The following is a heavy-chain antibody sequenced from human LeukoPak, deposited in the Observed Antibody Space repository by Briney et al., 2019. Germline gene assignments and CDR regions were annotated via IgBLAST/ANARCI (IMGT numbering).Heavy chain of an antibody. D-gene: IGHD1-1*01. Sequence: ASVTVSCTASGYTFTGYYMHWVRQAPGQGLEWMGRINPNSGGTNYAQKFQGRVTMTRDTSISTAYMELSRLRSDDTAVYYCARADKLYGMDVWGQGATVTVSS. J-gene: IGHJ6*02. CDR3: ARADKLYGMDV. CDR2: INPNSGGT. CDR1: GYTFTGYY. V-gene: IGHV1-2*06.